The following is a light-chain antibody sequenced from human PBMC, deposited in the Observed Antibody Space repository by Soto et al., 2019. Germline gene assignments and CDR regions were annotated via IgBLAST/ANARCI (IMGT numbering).Light chain of an antibody. V-gene: IGLV2-14*01. CDR1: SSDVGGYNY. CDR2: DVS. Sequence: QSALTQPASVSGSPGQSITISCTGTSSDVGGYNYVSWYQQHPGKAPKLMIYDVSNRPSGVSNRFSGSKSGNTASLTISGLQGEDEADYYCSSYTSRSTLEVVGTGTKLTVL. J-gene: IGLJ1*01. CDR3: SSYTSRSTLEV.